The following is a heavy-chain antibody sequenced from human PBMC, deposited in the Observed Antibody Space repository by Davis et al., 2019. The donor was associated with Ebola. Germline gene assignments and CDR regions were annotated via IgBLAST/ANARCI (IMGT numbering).Heavy chain of an antibody. D-gene: IGHD3-10*01. J-gene: IGHJ4*02. CDR1: GFNFKNYG. CDR3: VRRGFDGPYYFPF. Sequence: PGGSLRLSCLASGFNFKNYGMHWVRQAPGKGLEWLGVIWNDGTKKQYADSVKGRFTISRDNSKNTLFLQMNSLRGDDTARYYCVRRGFDGPYYFPFWGQGTQVTVSS. V-gene: IGHV3-33*01. CDR2: IWNDGTKK.